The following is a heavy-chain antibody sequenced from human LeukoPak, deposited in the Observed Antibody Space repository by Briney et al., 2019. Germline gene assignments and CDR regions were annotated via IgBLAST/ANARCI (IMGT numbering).Heavy chain of an antibody. J-gene: IGHJ5*02. D-gene: IGHD3-10*01. CDR2: INPNSGGT. V-gene: IGHV1-2*02. CDR3: ARVPRRGERFDP. CDR1: GYTFTSYY. Sequence: ASVKVSCKASGYTFTSYYMHWVRQAPGQGLEWMGWINPNSGGTNYAQKFQGRVTMTRDTSISTAYMELGSLRSEDTAVYYCARVPRRGERFDPWGQGTLVTVSS.